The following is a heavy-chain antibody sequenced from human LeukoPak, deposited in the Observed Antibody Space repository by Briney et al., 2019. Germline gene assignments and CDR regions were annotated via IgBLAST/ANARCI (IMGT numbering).Heavy chain of an antibody. J-gene: IGHJ4*02. CDR3: ARVLFNWNYRAFDY. D-gene: IGHD1-7*01. CDR1: GFTFSDYY. Sequence: PGGSLRLSCAASGFTFSDYYMSWIRQAPGKGLEWVSYISSSGSTIYYADSVKGRFTISRDNAKNSLYLKMNSLRAEDTAVYYCARVLFNWNYRAFDYWGQGTLVTVSS. CDR2: ISSSGSTI. V-gene: IGHV3-11*01.